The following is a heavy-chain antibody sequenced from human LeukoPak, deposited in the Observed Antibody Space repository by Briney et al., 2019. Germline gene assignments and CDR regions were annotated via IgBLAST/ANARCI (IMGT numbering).Heavy chain of an antibody. CDR2: IYYSGST. V-gene: IGHV4-39*01. J-gene: IGHJ4*02. Sequence: PSETLSLTCTVSGDSIGSSSYYWAWIRRPPGKGLEWIGSIYYSGSTYYTPSLKSRVTISVETSKNKFSLKVYSVTAADTAVYYCARQTWIELWHFDYWGQGALVTVSS. CDR3: ARQTWIELWHFDY. D-gene: IGHD5-18*01. CDR1: GDSIGSSSYY.